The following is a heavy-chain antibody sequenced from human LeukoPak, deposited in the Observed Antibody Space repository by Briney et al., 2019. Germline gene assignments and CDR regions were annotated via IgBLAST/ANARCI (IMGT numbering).Heavy chain of an antibody. CDR1: GCTSSSYT. V-gene: IGHV3-21*01. CDR3: ARDVLIFH. Sequence: GGSLRLTCAASGCTSSSYTMNWVRQAPGKGLEWVSSIRSSGSYIYYADSVKGRFTISRDNAENSLYLQMNSLRAEDTAVYYCARDVLIFHWGRGTLVTVSS. D-gene: IGHD2-8*01. J-gene: IGHJ4*02. CDR2: IRSSGSYI.